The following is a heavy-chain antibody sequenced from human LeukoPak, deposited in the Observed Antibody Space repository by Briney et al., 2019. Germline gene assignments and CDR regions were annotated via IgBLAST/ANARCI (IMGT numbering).Heavy chain of an antibody. CDR1: GFTFSSYW. CDR2: INQDGSEK. Sequence: GGSLRPSCAASGFTFSSYWMSWVRQAPGKGLEWVANINQDGSEKYYVDSVKGRFTISRDNAKNSLYLQMNSLRAEDTAVYYCARSYYDYVWGSYRTDYWGQGTLVTVSS. D-gene: IGHD3-16*02. J-gene: IGHJ4*02. CDR3: ARSYYDYVWGSYRTDY. V-gene: IGHV3-7*01.